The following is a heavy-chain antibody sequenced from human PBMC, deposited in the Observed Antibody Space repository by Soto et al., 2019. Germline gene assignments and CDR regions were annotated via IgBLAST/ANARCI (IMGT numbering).Heavy chain of an antibody. CDR1: GYTFFTYD. CDR3: ARHHGPTTSENWFDP. V-gene: IGHV1-18*01. CDR2: ISTYSCDT. J-gene: IGHJ5*02. Sequence: QVHLVQSGVEVKTPGASVKVSCQASGYTFFTYDISWVRQAPGQGLEWMGWISTYSCDTKYAQKCQGRVTMTTDTSTTTAYLELRSLRSDDTAVYYCARHHGPTTSENWFDPWGQGTLVTVPS. D-gene: IGHD5-12*01.